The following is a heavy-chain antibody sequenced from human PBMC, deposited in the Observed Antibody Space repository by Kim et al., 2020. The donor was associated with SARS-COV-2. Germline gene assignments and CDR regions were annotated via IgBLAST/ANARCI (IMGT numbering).Heavy chain of an antibody. J-gene: IGHJ3*02. CDR2: ISSSGSTI. V-gene: IGHV3-48*03. D-gene: IGHD2-21*02. CDR3: ARVGAYCGGDCYPNPDAFDI. CDR1: GFTFSSYE. Sequence: GGSLRLSCAASGFTFSSYEMNWVRQAPGKGLEWVSYISSSGSTIYYADSVKGRFTIYRDNAKNSLYLQMNSLRAEDTAVYYCARVGAYCGGDCYPNPDAFDIWGQGTMVTVSS.